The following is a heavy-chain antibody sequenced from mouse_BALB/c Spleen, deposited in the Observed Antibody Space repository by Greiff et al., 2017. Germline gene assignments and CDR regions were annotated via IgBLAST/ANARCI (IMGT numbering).Heavy chain of an antibody. V-gene: IGHV1S137*01. Sequence: VQLQQSGAELVRPGVSVKISCKGSGYTFTDYAMHWVKQSHAKSLEWIGVISTYYGDASYNQKFKGKATMTVDKSSSTAYMELARLTSEDSAIYYCARGSSYYAMDDWGQGTSVTVSS. CDR1: GYTFTDYA. CDR2: ISTYYGDA. J-gene: IGHJ4*01. CDR3: ARGSSYYAMDD.